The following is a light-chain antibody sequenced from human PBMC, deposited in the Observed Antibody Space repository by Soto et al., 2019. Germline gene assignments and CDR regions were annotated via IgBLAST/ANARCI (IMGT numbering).Light chain of an antibody. CDR1: SSDVGNYNL. CDR3: CSFALRSTLI. Sequence: QSALTQPASVSGSPGQTITISCSGTSSDVGNYNLVSWYQQYAGKAPKLMIYEGGKRPSGVSNRFSGSKSGNTASLTISRLQAEDEADYYCCSFALRSTLIFGGGTKLTVL. CDR2: EGG. J-gene: IGLJ2*01. V-gene: IGLV2-23*01.